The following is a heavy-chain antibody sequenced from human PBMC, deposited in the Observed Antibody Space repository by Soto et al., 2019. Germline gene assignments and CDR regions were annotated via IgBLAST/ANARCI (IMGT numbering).Heavy chain of an antibody. CDR2: ISAYNGNT. D-gene: IGHD3-22*01. J-gene: IGHJ5*02. Sequence: QVQLVQSGAEVKKPGASVKVSCKASGYTFTSYGISWVRQAPGQGLEWMGWISAYNGNTNYAQKLQGRVTMTTDTSTSTAYMELRSLRSNDTAVYYCARDQPGSRSYYDSSGYYRWFDPWGQRTLVTVSS. V-gene: IGHV1-18*01. CDR3: ARDQPGSRSYYDSSGYYRWFDP. CDR1: GYTFTSYG.